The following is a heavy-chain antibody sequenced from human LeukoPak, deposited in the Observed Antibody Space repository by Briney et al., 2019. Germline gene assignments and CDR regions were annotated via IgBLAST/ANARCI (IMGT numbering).Heavy chain of an antibody. CDR2: IGTAGDT. V-gene: IGHV3-13*01. CDR1: GFTFSSYD. J-gene: IGHJ3*02. Sequence: GGSLRLSCAASGFTFSSYDTHWVRQATGKGLEWVSAIGTAGDTYYPGSVKGRFTISRENAKNSLYLQMNSLRAGDTAVYYCARATEDDAFDIWGQGTMVTVSS. CDR3: ARATEDDAFDI.